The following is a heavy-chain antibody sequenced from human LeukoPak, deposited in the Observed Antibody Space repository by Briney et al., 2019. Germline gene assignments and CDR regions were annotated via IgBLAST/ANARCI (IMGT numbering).Heavy chain of an antibody. CDR1: GFTFSNYW. D-gene: IGHD1-1*01. CDR3: TRNRGTDY. Sequence: GGSLRLSCAASGFTFSNYWMNWVRQAPGKGLEWVANIKEDGSERIYVDSVKGRFTISRDNSKNSLYLQINNLRAEDTTVYYCTRNRGTDYWGQGTLVTVSS. CDR2: IKEDGSER. J-gene: IGHJ4*02. V-gene: IGHV3-7*01.